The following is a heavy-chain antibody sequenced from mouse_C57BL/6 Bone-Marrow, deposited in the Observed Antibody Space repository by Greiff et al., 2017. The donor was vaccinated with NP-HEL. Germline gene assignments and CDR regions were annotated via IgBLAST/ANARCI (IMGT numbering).Heavy chain of an antibody. CDR1: GYAFSSSW. CDR2: IYPGDGDT. V-gene: IGHV1-82*01. J-gene: IGHJ2*01. D-gene: IGHD1-1*01. Sequence: VQLQQSGPELVKPGASVKISCKASGYAFSSSWMNWVKQRPGKGLEWIGRIYPGDGDTNYNGKFKGKATLTADKSSSTAYMQLSSLTSEDSAVYFCAGAPQYYGSSDYWGQGTTLTVSS. CDR3: AGAPQYYGSSDY.